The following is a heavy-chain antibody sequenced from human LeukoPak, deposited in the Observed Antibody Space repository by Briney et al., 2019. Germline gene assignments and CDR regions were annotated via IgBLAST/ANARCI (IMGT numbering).Heavy chain of an antibody. CDR1: GGSFSGYY. Sequence: SETLSLTCAVYGGSFSGYYWSWIRQPPGKGLEWIGEINHSGSTNYNPSLKSRVTISVDTSKNQFSLKLSSVTAADTAVYYCARGVVRYFDWISLDYWGQGTLVTVSS. CDR2: INHSGST. CDR3: ARGVVRYFDWISLDY. V-gene: IGHV4-34*01. D-gene: IGHD3-9*01. J-gene: IGHJ4*02.